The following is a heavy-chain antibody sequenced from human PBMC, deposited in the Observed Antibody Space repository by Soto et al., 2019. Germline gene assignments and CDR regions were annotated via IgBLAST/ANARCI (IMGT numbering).Heavy chain of an antibody. V-gene: IGHV4-39*02. J-gene: IGHJ4*02. CDR2: IFYTGST. Sequence: PSETLSLTCTFSGCSISSTSYYWGWIRQPPEKGLEWIGSIFYTGSTYSNPSLRSRLTISVDTSKNHFSLKLSSVTATDTAVYYCVRSLDGNYDYFDHWGQGTLVTVSS. D-gene: IGHD4-4*01. CDR1: GCSISSTSYY. CDR3: VRSLDGNYDYFDH.